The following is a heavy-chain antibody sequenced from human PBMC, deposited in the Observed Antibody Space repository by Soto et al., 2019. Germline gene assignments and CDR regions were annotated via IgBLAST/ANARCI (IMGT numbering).Heavy chain of an antibody. CDR3: ADTVPAATHYDYYDMDV. V-gene: IGHV3-23*01. D-gene: IGHD2-2*01. J-gene: IGHJ6*02. CDR2: ISGSGDTI. CDR1: GFTFSYYT. Sequence: EVQLSESGGGLVQPGGSLRLSCAASGFTFSYYTMSWVRQAPGKGLEWVSGISGSGDTIYYADSVKGRFTISRDNSKNTLYLQMNSLRADDTAVYYCADTVPAATHYDYYDMDVWCQGTTVTVSS.